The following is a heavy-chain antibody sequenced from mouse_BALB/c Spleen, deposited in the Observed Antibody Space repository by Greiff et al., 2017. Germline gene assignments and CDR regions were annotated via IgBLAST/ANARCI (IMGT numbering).Heavy chain of an antibody. CDR2: ISYSGST. Sequence: EVKLVESGPSLVKPSQTLSLTCSVTGDSITSGYWNWLRKFPGNKLEYMGYISYSGSTYYNPSHKSRISITRDTSKNQYYLQLNSVTTEDTATYYCARYLWDVYWDFDVWGAGTTVTVSS. J-gene: IGHJ1*01. CDR3: ARYLWDVYWDFDV. CDR1: GDSITSGY. V-gene: IGHV3-8*02. D-gene: IGHD4-1*01.